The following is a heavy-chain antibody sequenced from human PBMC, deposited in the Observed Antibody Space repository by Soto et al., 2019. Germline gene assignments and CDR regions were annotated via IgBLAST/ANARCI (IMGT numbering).Heavy chain of an antibody. CDR3: ATRADYYGSGIFDY. V-gene: IGHV1-24*01. CDR2: FDPEDGET. J-gene: IGHJ4*02. D-gene: IGHD3-10*01. Sequence: GASVKVSCKVFGYTLTELSMPWVRQAPGKGLEWMGGFDPEDGETIYAQKFQGRVTMTEDTSTDTAYMELSSLRSEDTAVYYCATRADYYGSGIFDYWGQGTLVTVSS. CDR1: GYTLTELS.